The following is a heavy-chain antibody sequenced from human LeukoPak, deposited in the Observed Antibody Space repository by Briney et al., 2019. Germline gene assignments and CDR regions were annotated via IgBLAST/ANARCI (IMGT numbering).Heavy chain of an antibody. J-gene: IGHJ4*02. V-gene: IGHV3-43*02. CDR1: GFTFDDYA. CDR2: VSGDGGST. CDR3: AKETPDSSGYSFDS. D-gene: IGHD3-22*01. Sequence: GGSLRLSCAASGFTFDDYAMHWVRQAPGKGLEWVSLVSGDGGSTYYADSVKGRFTISRDNSKNSLHLQMTSPRTEDTALYYCAKETPDSSGYSFDSWGQGTLVTVSS.